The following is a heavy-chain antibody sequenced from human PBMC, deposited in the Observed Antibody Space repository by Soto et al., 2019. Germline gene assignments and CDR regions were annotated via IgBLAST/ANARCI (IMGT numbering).Heavy chain of an antibody. CDR1: GFTFSTYA. CDR2: ISDSGGRT. D-gene: IGHD2-21*01. Sequence: EAQVLESGGGLVQPGGSLRLSCAASGFTFSTYAMSWVRQAPGKGLEWVSAISDSGGRTYYADSVQGRFTISRDNSKNTLFLQMSSLRAEDTAIYYCATRTYSGALHGHADVDVWDQGTTVTVSS. CDR3: ATRTYSGALHGHADVDV. J-gene: IGHJ6*02. V-gene: IGHV3-23*01.